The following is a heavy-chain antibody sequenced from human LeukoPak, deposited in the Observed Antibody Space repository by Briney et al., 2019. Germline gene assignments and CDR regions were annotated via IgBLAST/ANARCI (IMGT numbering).Heavy chain of an antibody. CDR1: GFTFSNYG. J-gene: IGHJ6*04. CDR3: AELGITMIGGV. Sequence: GGSLRLSCAASGFTFSNYGMNWVRQAPGKGLEWVSAISGSGHNTYYADSVKGRFTISRDNSKNTLYLQMNSLRAEDTAVYYCAELGITMIGGVWGKGTTVTISS. D-gene: IGHD3-10*02. CDR2: ISGSGHNT. V-gene: IGHV3-23*01.